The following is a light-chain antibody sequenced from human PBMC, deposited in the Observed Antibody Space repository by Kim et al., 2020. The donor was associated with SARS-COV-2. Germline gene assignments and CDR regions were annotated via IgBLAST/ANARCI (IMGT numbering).Light chain of an antibody. CDR2: DAS. CDR1: QDISNY. J-gene: IGKJ3*01. V-gene: IGKV1-33*01. CDR3: QQYDNLPRGFT. Sequence: DIQMTQSPSSLSASVGDRVTITCQASQDISNYLNWYQQKPGKAPKLLIYDASNLETGVPSRFSGSGSGTDFTFTISSLQPEDIATYYCQQYDNLPRGFTFGPGTKWIS.